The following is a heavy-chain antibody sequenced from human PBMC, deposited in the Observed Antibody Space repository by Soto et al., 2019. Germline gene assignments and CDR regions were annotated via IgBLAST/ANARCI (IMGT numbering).Heavy chain of an antibody. CDR3: AKLSYGDSYYYYYYMDV. CDR2: ISGSGGST. V-gene: IGHV3-23*01. J-gene: IGHJ6*03. Sequence: GGSMRLSCAAAGFTFRSYAMSWVRQAPGKGLEWVSAISGSGGSTYYADSVKGRFTISRDNSKNTLYLQMNSLRAEDTAVYYCAKLSYGDSYYYYYYMDVWGKGTTVTVSS. CDR1: GFTFRSYA. D-gene: IGHD4-17*01.